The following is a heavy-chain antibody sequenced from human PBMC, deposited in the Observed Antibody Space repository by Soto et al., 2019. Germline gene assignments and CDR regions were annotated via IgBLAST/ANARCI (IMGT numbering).Heavy chain of an antibody. J-gene: IGHJ6*02. CDR1: GGSISGHA. V-gene: IGHV4-4*07. Sequence: PSETLSLTCTVSGGSISGHAWIWVRQPAGRGLEWLGHIYPSGSTSYNPSLRSRVTISVDRSKNQFSLKLSSVTAADTAVYYCARGYYYGSGSRTYYYYYGMDVWGRGTTVTVSS. D-gene: IGHD3-10*01. CDR2: IYPSGST. CDR3: ARGYYYGSGSRTYYYYYGMDV.